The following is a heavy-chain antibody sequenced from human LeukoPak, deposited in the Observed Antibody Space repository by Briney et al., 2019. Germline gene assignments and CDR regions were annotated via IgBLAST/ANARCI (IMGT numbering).Heavy chain of an antibody. Sequence: PGKSLRLSCVASGFAFSKYAMHWVRQAPGKGLEWVGVVSYDGSNKYYADSVKGRFTISRDNSKNTLYLQMNSLRAEDTAVYYCARETTALDYWGQGTLVTVSS. CDR2: VSYDGSNK. D-gene: IGHD4-17*01. CDR3: ARETTALDY. CDR1: GFAFSKYA. J-gene: IGHJ4*02. V-gene: IGHV3-30-3*01.